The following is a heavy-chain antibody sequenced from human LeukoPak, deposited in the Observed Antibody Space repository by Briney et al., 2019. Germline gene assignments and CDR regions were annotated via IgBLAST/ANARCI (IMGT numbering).Heavy chain of an antibody. J-gene: IGHJ3*02. V-gene: IGHV4-59*12. D-gene: IGHD3-22*01. CDR2: IYYSGST. CDR1: GGSISSYY. CDR3: AKSNGYGLMDI. Sequence: SETLSLTCTVSGGSISSYYWSWIRQPPGKGLEWIGYIYYSGSTYYSPSLKSRVTISLDTSRNQFSLKLNSVTAADTAVYYCAKSNGYGLMDIWGQGTMVTVSS.